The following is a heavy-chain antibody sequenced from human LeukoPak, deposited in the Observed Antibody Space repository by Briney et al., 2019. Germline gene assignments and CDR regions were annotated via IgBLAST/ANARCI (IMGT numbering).Heavy chain of an antibody. CDR2: INPNSGGT. CDR3: ARGRNWNVIPGYYYYMDV. V-gene: IGHV1-2*02. D-gene: IGHD1-1*01. Sequence: ASVKVSCKASGYTFTGYYMHWVRQAPGQGLEWMGWINPNSGGTNYAQKFQGRVTMTRDRSISTAYMELSRLTSDDTAVYYCARGRNWNVIPGYYYYMDVWGKGTTVTISS. J-gene: IGHJ6*03. CDR1: GYTFTGYY.